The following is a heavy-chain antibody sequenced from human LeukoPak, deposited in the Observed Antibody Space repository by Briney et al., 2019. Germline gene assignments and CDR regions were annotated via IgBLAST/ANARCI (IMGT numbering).Heavy chain of an antibody. J-gene: IGHJ4*02. V-gene: IGHV3-23*01. CDR1: GFTFSSYG. Sequence: GRSLRLSCAASGFTFSSYGMHWVRQAPGKGLEWVSAISGSGGSTYYADSVKGRFTISRDNSKNTLYLQMNSLRAVDTAVYYCAKDDSSSGWYDYWGQGTLVTVSS. CDR2: ISGSGGST. D-gene: IGHD6-19*01. CDR3: AKDDSSSGWYDY.